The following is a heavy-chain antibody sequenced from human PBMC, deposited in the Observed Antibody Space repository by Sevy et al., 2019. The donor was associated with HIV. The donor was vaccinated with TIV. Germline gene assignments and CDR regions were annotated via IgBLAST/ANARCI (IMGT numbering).Heavy chain of an antibody. CDR3: ARAGGNTGGSFDY. CDR1: GFTFINYA. D-gene: IGHD7-27*01. Sequence: GGSLRLSCAASGFTFINYAMYWVRQTPGKGLEWVSVISDSGGNTYYADSVKGRFTISRDKSENTLYLQLNSLRPGDTAVYYCARAGGNTGGSFDYWGQGTLVTVSS. V-gene: IGHV3-23*01. CDR2: ISDSGGNT. J-gene: IGHJ4*02.